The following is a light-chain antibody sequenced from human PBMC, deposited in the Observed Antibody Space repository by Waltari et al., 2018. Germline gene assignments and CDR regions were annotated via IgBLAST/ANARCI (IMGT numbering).Light chain of an antibody. CDR1: SSNIGSNT. J-gene: IGLJ3*02. Sequence: QSVLTQPPSASGTPGQRVTISCSGSSSNIGSNTVNWYQQIPGTAPKLLIYSNNQWPSGVPDRFSGSKSGTSASLAISGLQSEDEADYYCAAWHDSLNGPVFGGGTKLTVL. CDR2: SNN. V-gene: IGLV1-44*01. CDR3: AAWHDSLNGPV.